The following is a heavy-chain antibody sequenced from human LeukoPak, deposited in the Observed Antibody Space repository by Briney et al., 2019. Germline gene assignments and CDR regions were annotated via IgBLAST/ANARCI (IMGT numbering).Heavy chain of an antibody. V-gene: IGHV3-48*01. CDR2: ITSSGRTM. CDR1: GLTFSSYS. D-gene: IGHD5-24*01. J-gene: IGHJ4*02. CDR3: ARVTVEMDYDY. Sequence: PGGSLRLSCAASGLTFSSYSMSWVRQAPGKGLEWVSYITSSGRTMYYADSVRGRFTISRDNAKNSLYLQMNSLRGEDTAVYYCARVTVEMDYDYWGQGTLVTVSS.